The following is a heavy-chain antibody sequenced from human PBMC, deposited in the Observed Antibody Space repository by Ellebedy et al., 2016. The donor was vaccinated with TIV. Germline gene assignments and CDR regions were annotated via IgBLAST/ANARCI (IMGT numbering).Heavy chain of an antibody. V-gene: IGHV3-66*01. Sequence: GESLKISCGVSGFTVSSTYMSWVRQAPGKGLEWVAHTTQSGGTNYADSVKGRFTMSRDNSKNTLHLQMNSLRVDDTAVYYCARETFNDVDLIVWGVLDIWGQGTMVTVSS. CDR1: GFTVSSTY. CDR3: ARETFNDVDLIVWGVLDI. CDR2: TTQSGGT. J-gene: IGHJ3*02. D-gene: IGHD3-22*01.